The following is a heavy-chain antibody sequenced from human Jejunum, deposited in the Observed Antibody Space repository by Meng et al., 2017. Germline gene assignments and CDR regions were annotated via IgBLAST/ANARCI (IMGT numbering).Heavy chain of an antibody. CDR3: ARGDTYRQQRALDWYVVY. V-gene: IGHV5-51*01. Sequence: GESLKISCKASGYTFTNHWIGWVRQIPGKGLEWLGIIYPDDSETRISPSFQGRVTISADKSVTTAYLQLSNLKASDSAIYYCARGDTYRQQRALDWYVVYWGQETLVTVSS. J-gene: IGHJ4*02. CDR2: IYPDDSET. D-gene: IGHD3-9*01. CDR1: GYTFTNHW.